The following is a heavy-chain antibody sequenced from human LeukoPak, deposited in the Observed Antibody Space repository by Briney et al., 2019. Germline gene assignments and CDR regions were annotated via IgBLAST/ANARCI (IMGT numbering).Heavy chain of an antibody. CDR2: IFHIDSET. CDR3: TRGCSGGSCSRDAMDV. CDR1: GYSFSSDW. J-gene: IGHJ6*01. Sequence: GESLKISCKASGYSFSSDWIAWVRQMPGKGLEWMGIIFHIDSETTYSPYFQGQVTISADKSIRTAYLQWSSLKASDTAMYYCTRGCSGGSCSRDAMDVWGQGTMVTVSS. D-gene: IGHD2-15*01. V-gene: IGHV5-51*01.